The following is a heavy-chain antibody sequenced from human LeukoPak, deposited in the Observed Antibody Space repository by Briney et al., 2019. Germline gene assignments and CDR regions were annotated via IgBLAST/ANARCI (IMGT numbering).Heavy chain of an antibody. CDR3: SGAVAALSLYGMDV. V-gene: IGHV1-2*02. CDR2: INPNSGAT. J-gene: IGHJ6*02. D-gene: IGHD6-19*01. Sequence: ASVKVSCKASGYTFTAYYMQWVRQAPGQGLEWMWWINPNSGATIYSQKFQGRVTMTRDTSSSTAYMELSRLRSDDTAVYYCSGAVAALSLYGMDVWGQGTTVTVSS. CDR1: GYTFTAYY.